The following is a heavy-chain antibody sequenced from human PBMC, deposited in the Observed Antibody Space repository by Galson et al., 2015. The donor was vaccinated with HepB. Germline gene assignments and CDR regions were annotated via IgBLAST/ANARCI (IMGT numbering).Heavy chain of an antibody. Sequence: SLRLSCAASGFTFIRYTMTWVRQAPGEGLEWVSTVDGTGSTTYYADSVKGRFTISRDNARNTLYLQMNSLRGEDTAIYYCAKPTTTSGLDVWGQGTTVTVSS. D-gene: IGHD1-1*01. J-gene: IGHJ6*02. CDR2: VDGTGSTT. CDR1: GFTFIRYT. CDR3: AKPTTTSGLDV. V-gene: IGHV3-23*01.